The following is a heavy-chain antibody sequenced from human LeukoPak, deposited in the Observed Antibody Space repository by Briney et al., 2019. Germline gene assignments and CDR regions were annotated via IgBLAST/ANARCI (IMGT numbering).Heavy chain of an antibody. V-gene: IGHV3-7*01. CDR2: IKQDGSEK. Sequence: GGSLRLSCAASGFTFSSYWMSWVRQAPGKGLEWVANIKQDGSEKYYVDSVKGRFTISRDNAKNSLYLQMNSLRAEDTAVYYCARDPELPNYYGMDVWGQGTTVTVSS. CDR1: GFTFSSYW. D-gene: IGHD4-23*01. J-gene: IGHJ6*02. CDR3: ARDPELPNYYGMDV.